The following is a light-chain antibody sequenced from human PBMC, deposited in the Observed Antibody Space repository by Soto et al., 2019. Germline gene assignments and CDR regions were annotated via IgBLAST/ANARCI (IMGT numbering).Light chain of an antibody. CDR1: QSVRND. V-gene: IGKV3-15*01. J-gene: IGKJ3*01. CDR2: AAS. CDR3: QQYSDWLS. Sequence: EVLMTQSPASLSVSAGERATISCRASQSVRNDLAWYQQKIGQAPRLLIYAASTRDTGVSARFSGSWSGTLFTTTINILPSEVFAVYYYQQYSDWLSFGPGTTVDIK.